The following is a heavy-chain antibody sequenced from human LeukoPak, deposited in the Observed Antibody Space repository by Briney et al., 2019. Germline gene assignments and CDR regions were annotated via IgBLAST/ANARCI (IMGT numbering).Heavy chain of an antibody. J-gene: IGHJ4*02. V-gene: IGHV4-59*12. CDR3: AREGWLGELLDY. Sequence: SETLSLTCTVSGGSISSYYWSWIRQPPGKGLEWIGYIYYSGSTNYNPSLKSRVTMSVDTSKNQFSLKLSSVTAADTAVYYCAREGWLGELLDYWGQGTLVTVSS. CDR2: IYYSGST. CDR1: GGSISSYY. D-gene: IGHD1-26*01.